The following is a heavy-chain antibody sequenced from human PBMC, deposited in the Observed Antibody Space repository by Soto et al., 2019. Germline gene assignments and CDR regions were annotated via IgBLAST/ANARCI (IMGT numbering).Heavy chain of an antibody. J-gene: IGHJ5*02. V-gene: IGHV1-69*13. CDR1: GYTFTGYY. CDR3: AREGRYYGSGSSWFDP. CDR2: IIPIFGTA. D-gene: IGHD3-10*01. Sequence: SVKVSCKASGYTFTGYYMHWVRQAPGQGLEWMGGIIPIFGTANYAQKFQGRVTITADESTSTAYMELSSLRSEDTAVYYCAREGRYYGSGSSWFDPWGQGTLVTVSS.